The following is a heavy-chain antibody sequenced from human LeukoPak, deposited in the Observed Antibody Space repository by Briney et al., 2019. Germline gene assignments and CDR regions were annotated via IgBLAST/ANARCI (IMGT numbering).Heavy chain of an antibody. CDR3: ARAKRALRFLEWVSDAFDI. D-gene: IGHD3-3*01. J-gene: IGHJ3*02. V-gene: IGHV4-39*07. Sequence: SETLPLTCTVSGGSISSSSYYWGWIRQPPGKGLEWIGSIYYSGSTYYNPSLKSRVTISVDTSKNQFSLKLSSVTAADTAVYYCARAKRALRFLEWVSDAFDIWGQGTMVTVSS. CDR2: IYYSGST. CDR1: GGSISSSSYY.